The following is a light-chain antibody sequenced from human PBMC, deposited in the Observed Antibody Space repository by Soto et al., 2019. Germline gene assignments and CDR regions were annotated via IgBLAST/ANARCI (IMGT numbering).Light chain of an antibody. V-gene: IGKV1-5*03. CDR2: KAS. Sequence: DSQMTQSPSTLAASVGDRVTITCRSSQSVCTWLAWYQQKPGKAPKLLIYKASILQSGVSSRFSGSGSGTDFTLTISSLQPDDFETYYCQQYDRYPVTFGGGTKVEVK. CDR1: QSVCTW. CDR3: QQYDRYPVT. J-gene: IGKJ4*01.